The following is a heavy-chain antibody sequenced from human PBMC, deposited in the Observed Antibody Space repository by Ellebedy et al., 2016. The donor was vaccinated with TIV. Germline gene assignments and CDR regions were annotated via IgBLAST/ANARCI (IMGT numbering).Heavy chain of an antibody. Sequence: MPSETLSLTCTVSGAYVRSYYWSWIRQSAGKGLEWIGVSYTTGVTDYNPPLKSRVTLSVDTSRNQFSLKLSSVTAADTAMYYCAGLYVWGQGTLVTVSS. V-gene: IGHV4-4*07. D-gene: IGHD3-10*02. CDR1: GAYVRSYY. J-gene: IGHJ4*02. CDR3: AGLYV. CDR2: SYTTGVT.